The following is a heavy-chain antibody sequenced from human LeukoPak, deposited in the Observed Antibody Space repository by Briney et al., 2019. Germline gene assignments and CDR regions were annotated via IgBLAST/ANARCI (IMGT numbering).Heavy chain of an antibody. D-gene: IGHD3-10*01. J-gene: IGHJ3*02. Sequence: PSETLSLTCTVSGGSISSSSYYWGWIRQPPGKGLEWIGSIYYSGSPYYNPSLKSRVTISVDTSKNQFSLKLISVTAADTAVYYCARNLWFGESSDAFYIWGQGTMVTVSS. CDR3: ARNLWFGESSDAFYI. V-gene: IGHV4-39*07. CDR1: GGSISSSSYY. CDR2: IYYSGSP.